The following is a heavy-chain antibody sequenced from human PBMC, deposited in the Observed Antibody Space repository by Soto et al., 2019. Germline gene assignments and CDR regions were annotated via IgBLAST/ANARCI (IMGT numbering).Heavy chain of an antibody. Sequence: ASVKVSCKASGGTFSSYAISWVRQAPGQGLEWMGGIIPIFGTANYAQKFQGRVTITADESTSTAYMELSSLRSEDTAVYYCARVLNWANYYASSGYEYYFYYWG. CDR2: IIPIFGTA. D-gene: IGHD3-22*01. CDR3: ARVLNWANYYASSGYEYYFYY. CDR1: GGTFSSYA. J-gene: IGHJ4*01. V-gene: IGHV1-69*13.